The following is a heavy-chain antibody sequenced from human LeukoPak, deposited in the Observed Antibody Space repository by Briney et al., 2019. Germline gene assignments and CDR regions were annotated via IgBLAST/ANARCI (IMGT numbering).Heavy chain of an antibody. V-gene: IGHV3-74*01. CDR1: GFTFSSYW. J-gene: IGHJ4*02. CDR3: VSFYETY. D-gene: IGHD2/OR15-2a*01. Sequence: PGGSLRLSCAASGFTFSSYWMHWVRQAPGKGLVWVSRINGDGSSTNYADSVKGRFTISEDNAKNTVYLQMNSLRAEDTAVYYCVSFYETYWGRGTLVTVSS. CDR2: INGDGSST.